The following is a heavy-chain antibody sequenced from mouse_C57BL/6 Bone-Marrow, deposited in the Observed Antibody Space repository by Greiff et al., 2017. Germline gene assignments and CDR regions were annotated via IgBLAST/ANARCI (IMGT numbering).Heavy chain of an antibody. Sequence: EVHLVESGGDLVKPGGSLKLSCAASGFTFSSYGMSWVRQTPDKRLEWIATISSGGSYTYYPDSVKGRFTISRDNAKNTLYLQMSSLKSEDTAMYYCARRDYDGGDFDYWGQGTTLTVSS. V-gene: IGHV5-6*01. J-gene: IGHJ2*01. CDR1: GFTFSSYG. D-gene: IGHD2-4*01. CDR2: ISSGGSYT. CDR3: ARRDYDGGDFDY.